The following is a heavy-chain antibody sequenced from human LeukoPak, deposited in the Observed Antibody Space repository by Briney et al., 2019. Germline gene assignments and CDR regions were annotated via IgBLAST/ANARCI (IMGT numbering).Heavy chain of an antibody. J-gene: IGHJ6*03. CDR2: IYLSVSEP. CDR3: ARIEGNYYYYMDV. Sequence: GESLKLSCKGSGYTFFSYWTGWVRQMPGKGLEWMVIIYLSVSEPRYSPSFQGQVPFSVDRSITTAYLQWSSLKASDTAMYYCARIEGNYYYYMDVWGKGTTVTVSS. CDR1: GYTFFSYW. V-gene: IGHV5-51*01.